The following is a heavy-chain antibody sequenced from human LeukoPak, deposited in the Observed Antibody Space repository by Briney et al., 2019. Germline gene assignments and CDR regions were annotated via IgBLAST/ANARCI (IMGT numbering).Heavy chain of an antibody. CDR2: IRYDGSNK. J-gene: IGHJ5*02. CDR3: AKVGAKWQHASWFDP. D-gene: IGHD1-26*01. Sequence: GGSLRLSCAASGFTFSSYGMHWVRQAPGKGLEWVAFIRYDGSNKYYADSVKGRFTISRDNSKNTLYLQMNSLRAEDTAVYYCAKVGAKWQHASWFDPWGQGTLVTVSS. V-gene: IGHV3-30*02. CDR1: GFTFSSYG.